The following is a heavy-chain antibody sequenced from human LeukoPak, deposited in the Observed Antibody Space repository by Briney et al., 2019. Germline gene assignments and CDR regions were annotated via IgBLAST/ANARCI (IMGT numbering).Heavy chain of an antibody. CDR3: ASGQDYSFDY. Sequence: SGGSLRLSCAASGFTFSSYDMNWVRQAPGKGLEWVSYISSSGSTIYYAGSVKGRFTISRDNAKNSPYLQMNSLRAEDTAVYYCASGQDYSFDYWGQGTLVTVSS. V-gene: IGHV3-48*03. CDR2: ISSSGSTI. CDR1: GFTFSSYD. D-gene: IGHD3-10*01. J-gene: IGHJ4*02.